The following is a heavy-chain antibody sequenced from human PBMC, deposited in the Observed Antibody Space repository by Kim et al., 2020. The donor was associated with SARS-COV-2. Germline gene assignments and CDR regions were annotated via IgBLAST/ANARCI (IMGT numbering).Heavy chain of an antibody. CDR2: IYYSGST. Sequence: SETLSLTCTVSGGSISSGDYYWSWIRQPPGKGLEWIGYIYYSGSTYYNPSLKSRVTISVDTSKNQFSLKLSSVTAADTAVYYCARVSPGPDPYYDYVWGSYRQYYAFDYWGQGTLVTVSS. CDR1: GGSISSGDYY. V-gene: IGHV4-30-4*01. J-gene: IGHJ4*02. CDR3: ARVSPGPDPYYDYVWGSYRQYYAFDY. D-gene: IGHD3-16*02.